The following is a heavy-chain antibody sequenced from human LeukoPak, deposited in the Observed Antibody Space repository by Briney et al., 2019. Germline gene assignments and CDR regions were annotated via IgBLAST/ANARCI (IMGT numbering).Heavy chain of an antibody. Sequence: GRSLRLSCAASGFTFSSYGMHWVRQAPGKGLEWVAVISYDGSNKYYEDSVKGRFTISRDNSKNTLYLQMNSLRAEDTAVYYCAKDQNGGGYSFDYWGQGTLVTVSS. D-gene: IGHD2-21*01. J-gene: IGHJ4*02. CDR2: ISYDGSNK. CDR1: GFTFSSYG. V-gene: IGHV3-30*18. CDR3: AKDQNGGGYSFDY.